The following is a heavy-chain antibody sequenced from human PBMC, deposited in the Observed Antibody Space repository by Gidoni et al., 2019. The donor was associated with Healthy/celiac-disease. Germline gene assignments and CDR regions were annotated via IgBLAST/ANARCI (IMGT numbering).Heavy chain of an antibody. CDR1: GGSISSSSYY. Sequence: QLQLQESGPGLVKPSETLSLTCTVSGGSISSSSYYWGWIRQPPGKGLEWIGSIYYSGSTYYNPSLKSRVTISVDTSKNQFSLKLSSVTAADTAVYYCARKQQLHYYFDYWGQGTLVTVSS. D-gene: IGHD6-13*01. CDR3: ARKQQLHYYFDY. CDR2: IYYSGST. J-gene: IGHJ4*02. V-gene: IGHV4-39*01.